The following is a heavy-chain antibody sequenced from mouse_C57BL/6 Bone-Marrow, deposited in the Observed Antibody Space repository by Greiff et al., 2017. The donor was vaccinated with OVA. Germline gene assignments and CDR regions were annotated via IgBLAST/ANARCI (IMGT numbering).Heavy chain of an antibody. CDR2: IWRGGST. D-gene: IGHD2-3*01. J-gene: IGHJ4*01. CDR3: AKRGDYDGYPLAMDY. Sequence: QVQLKQSGPGLVQPSQSLSITCTVSGFSLTSYGVHWVRQSPGKGLEWLGVIWRGGSTDYNAAFMSRLSITKDNSKSQVFFKMNSLQADDTAIYYCAKRGDYDGYPLAMDYWGQGTSVTVSS. V-gene: IGHV2-5*01. CDR1: GFSLTSYG.